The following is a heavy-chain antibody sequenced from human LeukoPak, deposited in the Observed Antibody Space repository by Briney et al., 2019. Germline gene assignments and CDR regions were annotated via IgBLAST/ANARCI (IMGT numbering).Heavy chain of an antibody. V-gene: IGHV4-39*01. J-gene: IGHJ4*02. CDR2: INYSGST. CDR1: GGSISSSSYY. Sequence: SETLSLTCTVSGGSISSSSYYWGWIRQPPGKGLEWIGSINYSGSTYYNPSLKSRVTISVDTSKNQFSLKLSSVTAADTAVYYCARHSGYSYGYSDYWGQGTLVTVSS. CDR3: ARHSGYSYGYSDY. D-gene: IGHD5-18*01.